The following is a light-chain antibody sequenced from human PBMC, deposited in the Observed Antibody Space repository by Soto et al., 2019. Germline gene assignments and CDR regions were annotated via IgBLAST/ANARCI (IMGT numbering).Light chain of an antibody. V-gene: IGKV3-20*01. CDR1: QRINSLY. Sequence: EVVLTQTPGTLSLSPGERVTLSCRASQRINSLYFAWYQQKPGQAPRLLIYATSSRATGIPDRFSGSGSGTDFTLTISRLEPEDFAVYYCQQYGDGNSPRYSFGQGTRLDIK. CDR3: QQYGDGNSPRYS. CDR2: ATS. J-gene: IGKJ2*03.